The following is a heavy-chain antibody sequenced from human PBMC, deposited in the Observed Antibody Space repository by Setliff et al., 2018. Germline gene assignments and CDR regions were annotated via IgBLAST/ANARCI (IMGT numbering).Heavy chain of an antibody. V-gene: IGHV1-8*02. J-gene: IGHJ6*02. D-gene: IGHD3-3*01. Sequence: AASVKVSCKASGYSFTNYDINWVRQATGQGLEWMGWINPNSGNTDYAQKLQGRVTMTTNTSINTAYMELSSLRFEDTAVYYCASGGPSSEFLEWLSYYYYYGMDVWGQGTTVTVSS. CDR3: ASGGPSSEFLEWLSYYYYYGMDV. CDR2: INPNSGNT. CDR1: GYSFTNYD.